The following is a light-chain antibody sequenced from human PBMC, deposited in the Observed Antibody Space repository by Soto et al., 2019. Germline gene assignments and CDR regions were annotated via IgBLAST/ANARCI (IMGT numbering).Light chain of an antibody. CDR2: AAS. V-gene: IGKV3-20*01. CDR3: QQYGHSPRT. CDR1: QSVADNY. J-gene: IGKJ1*01. Sequence: EIVMTQSPATLSVSPGEIATLSFRASQSVADNYLAWYQQKPGQPPRLLIYAASRRAAGIPDTFSGSGSGTDFTLTITRLEPEDFALYYCQQYGHSPRTFGQGTKVDIK.